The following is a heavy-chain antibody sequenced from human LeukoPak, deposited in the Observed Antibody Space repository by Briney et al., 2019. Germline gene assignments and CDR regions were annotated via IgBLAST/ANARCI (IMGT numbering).Heavy chain of an antibody. V-gene: IGHV3-64*02. J-gene: IGHJ4*02. CDR2: ISSNGGST. CDR3: ARMTLYGSGTVH. CDR1: GFTFSSYS. Sequence: GGSLRLSCAASGFTFSSYSMHWVRQAPGKGLEYVSGISSNGGSTLYAGSVKGRFTISRDSSKNTVNLRLGSLRIEDTAVYHCARMTLYGSGTVHWGQGILVTVSS. D-gene: IGHD3-10*01.